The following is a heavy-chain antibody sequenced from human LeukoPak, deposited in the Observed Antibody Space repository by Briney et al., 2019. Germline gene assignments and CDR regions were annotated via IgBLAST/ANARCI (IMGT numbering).Heavy chain of an antibody. CDR1: DGSISSCY. D-gene: IGHD2-15*01. CDR3: ARVGYCSGGSCYQDF. CDR2: IYYSGST. J-gene: IGHJ4*02. Sequence: ETLSLTCTVSDGSISSCYWSWIRQPPGKGLEWIGYIYYSGSTNYNPSLKSRVTISVDSSKNQFSLKLSSVTAADTAVYYCARVGYCSGGSCYQDFWGQGTLVTVSS. V-gene: IGHV4-59*01.